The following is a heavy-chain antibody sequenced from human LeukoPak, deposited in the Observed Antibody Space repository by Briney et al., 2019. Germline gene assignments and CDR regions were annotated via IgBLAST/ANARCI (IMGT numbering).Heavy chain of an antibody. V-gene: IGHV4-61*02. CDR1: GGSISSGSYY. Sequence: SQTLSLTCTVSGGSISSGSYYWSWIRQPAGKGLEWIGRIYTSGSTNYNPSLKSRVTISVDTSKNQFSLKLSSVTAADTAVYYCATYYYDSSGYHLPSYYYMDVWGKGTTVTVSS. CDR2: IYTSGST. D-gene: IGHD3-22*01. CDR3: ATYYYDSSGYHLPSYYYMDV. J-gene: IGHJ6*03.